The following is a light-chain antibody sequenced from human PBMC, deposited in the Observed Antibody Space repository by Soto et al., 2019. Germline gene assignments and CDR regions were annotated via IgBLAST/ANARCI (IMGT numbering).Light chain of an antibody. Sequence: QSVLTQPPSASGTPGQRVAISCSGGSSDIGSNPVNWYLHLPGAAPKLLIYRDNQRPSVVPDRFSGSKSGTSASLTISGLQSEDEADYFCSAWDDSIYGPVFGGGTKVTVL. CDR2: RDN. CDR3: SAWDDSIYGPV. CDR1: SSDIGSNP. V-gene: IGLV1-44*01. J-gene: IGLJ2*01.